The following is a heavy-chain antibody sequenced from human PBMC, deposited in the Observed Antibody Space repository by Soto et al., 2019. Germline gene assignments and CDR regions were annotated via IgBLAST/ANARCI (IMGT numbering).Heavy chain of an antibody. CDR1: GGSISSGDYY. V-gene: IGHV4-30-4*01. CDR2: IYYSGNT. D-gene: IGHD3-3*01. J-gene: IGHJ4*02. CDR3: AREVMIFGVAPYFDY. Sequence: QVQLQESGPGLVKPLQTLSLTCTVSGGSISSGDYYWSWIRQPPGKGLEWIGYIYYSGNTYHNPSLKSRVTISVDTSKTQFSLKLSSVTAADTAVYYCAREVMIFGVAPYFDYWGQGTLVTVSS.